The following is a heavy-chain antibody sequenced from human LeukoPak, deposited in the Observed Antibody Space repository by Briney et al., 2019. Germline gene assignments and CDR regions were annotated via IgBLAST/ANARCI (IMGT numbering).Heavy chain of an antibody. CDR3: AKDSGRYYYGSGSYGPSYYFDY. V-gene: IGHV3-7*03. Sequence: GGSLRLSCATSGFTFSNYWMSWVRQAPGKGLEWVANIKQDGSQKSYVDSVKGRFTISRDNANNLLYLQMNSLRAEDTAVYYCAKDSGRYYYGSGSYGPSYYFDYWGQGTLVTVSS. CDR2: IKQDGSQK. D-gene: IGHD3-10*01. CDR1: GFTFSNYW. J-gene: IGHJ4*02.